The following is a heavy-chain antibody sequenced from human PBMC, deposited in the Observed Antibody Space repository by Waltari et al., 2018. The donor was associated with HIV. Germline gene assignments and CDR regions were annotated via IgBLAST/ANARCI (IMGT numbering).Heavy chain of an antibody. D-gene: IGHD6-13*01. CDR2: MSGSGGST. CDR3: VKEHQYSHSWYSYYGMDV. J-gene: IGHJ6*02. Sequence: EVQVLESGGALVQPGGSLRLSCAASGFTFSNYGMSWVRQAAGKGRGWVSTMSGSGGSTYYADSGKGRFTVSRDNSKNTLYLQMNSLRAEDTDVYFCVKEHQYSHSWYSYYGMDVWGQGTTVTVSS. CDR1: GFTFSNYG. V-gene: IGHV3-23*01.